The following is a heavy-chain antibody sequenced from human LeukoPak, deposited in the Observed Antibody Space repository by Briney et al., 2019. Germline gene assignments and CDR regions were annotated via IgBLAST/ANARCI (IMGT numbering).Heavy chain of an antibody. D-gene: IGHD2-15*01. CDR1: GFTFSSYA. CDR3: AKGGCSGGSCYSGFMDN. Sequence: PGGSLRLSCAASGFTFSSYAMSWVRQAPGKGLEWVSAISGSGGSTYYADSVKGRFTISRDNSKNTLYLQVNSLRAEDTAVYYCAKGGCSGGSCYSGFMDNWGQGTLVTVSS. V-gene: IGHV3-23*01. CDR2: ISGSGGST. J-gene: IGHJ4*02.